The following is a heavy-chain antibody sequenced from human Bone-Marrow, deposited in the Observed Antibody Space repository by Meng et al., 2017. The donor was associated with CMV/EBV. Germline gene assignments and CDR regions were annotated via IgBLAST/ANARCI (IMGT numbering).Heavy chain of an antibody. J-gene: IGHJ4*02. CDR2: IKQDGSEK. D-gene: IGHD1-26*01. CDR3: ARDRGRLTFDY. Sequence: GGSLRLSCAASGFTVSSNYMSWVRQAPGKGLEWVANIKQDGSEKYYVDSVKGRFTISRDNAKNSLYLQMNSLRAEDTAVYYCARDRGRLTFDYSGQGTLVTVSS. CDR1: GFTVSSNY. V-gene: IGHV3-7*01.